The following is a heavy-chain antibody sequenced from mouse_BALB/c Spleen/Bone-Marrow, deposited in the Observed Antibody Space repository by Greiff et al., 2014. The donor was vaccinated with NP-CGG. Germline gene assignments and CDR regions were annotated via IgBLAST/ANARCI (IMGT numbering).Heavy chain of an antibody. CDR3: ARDDYGV. CDR1: GYSITSDYA. Sequence: EVQEVESGPGLVKPSQSLSLTCTVTGYSITSDYAWNWIRQFPGNKLEWMGYISYSGSTSYNPSLKSRISITRDTSKNQFFLQLNSVTTEDTATYYCARDDYGVWGAGTTVTVSS. J-gene: IGHJ1*01. D-gene: IGHD2-4*01. CDR2: ISYSGST. V-gene: IGHV3-2*02.